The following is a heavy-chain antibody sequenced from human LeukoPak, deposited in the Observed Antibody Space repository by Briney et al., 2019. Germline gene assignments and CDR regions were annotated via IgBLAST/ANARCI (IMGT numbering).Heavy chain of an antibody. D-gene: IGHD3-3*01. CDR3: ARGSPWYYDFWSGYRPDYMDV. J-gene: IGHJ6*03. Sequence: PSETLSLTCTVSGGSISSYYWSWIRQPAGKGLEWIGRIYTSGSTNYNPSLKSRVTMPVDTSKNQFSLKLSSVTAADTAVYCCARGSPWYYDFWSGYRPDYMDVWGKGTTVTVSS. CDR1: GGSISSYY. CDR2: IYTSGST. V-gene: IGHV4-4*07.